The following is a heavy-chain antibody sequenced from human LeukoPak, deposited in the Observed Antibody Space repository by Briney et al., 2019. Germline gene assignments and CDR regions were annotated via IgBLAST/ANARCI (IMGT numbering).Heavy chain of an antibody. Sequence: SETLSLTCTVSGDSISSYHWSWIRQPAGKGLEWIGRIHTSGSTNYNPSPKSRVTMSVDMSMQQFSLMLKSVTAADTAVYYCARDGDGYNPNYYYYYMDVWGKGTTVTVS. V-gene: IGHV4-4*07. J-gene: IGHJ6*03. CDR2: IHTSGST. D-gene: IGHD5-24*01. CDR3: ARDGDGYNPNYYYYYMDV. CDR1: GDSISSYH.